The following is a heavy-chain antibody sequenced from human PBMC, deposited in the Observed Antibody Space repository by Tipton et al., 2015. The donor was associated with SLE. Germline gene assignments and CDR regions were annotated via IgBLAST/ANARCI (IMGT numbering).Heavy chain of an antibody. CDR1: GFTFSTSA. CDR2: IWYDGSNK. V-gene: IGHV3-33*03. J-gene: IGHJ4*02. Sequence: QLVQSGGGVVQSGTSLRLSCAASGFTFSTSAMHWVRQAPGKGLEWVAVIWYDGSNKFYADSVKGRFTISRDNSKNTVSLQMNSLRVEDTAVYFCGGGRGGEFLDYWGQGTLVTVSS. D-gene: IGHD3-16*01. CDR3: GGGRGGEFLDY.